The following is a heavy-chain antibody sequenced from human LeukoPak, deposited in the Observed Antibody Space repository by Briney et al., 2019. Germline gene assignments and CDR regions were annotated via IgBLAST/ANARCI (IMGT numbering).Heavy chain of an antibody. CDR2: ISSSGSTI. CDR3: ARDRHCSGGSCSTGIFDY. V-gene: IGHV3-48*03. D-gene: IGHD2-15*01. CDR1: GFTFSSYE. Sequence: PGGSLRLSCAASGFTFSSYEMNWVHQAPGKGLEWVSYISSSGSTIYYADSVKGRLTISRDNAKNSLYLQMNSLRAEDTAVYYCARDRHCSGGSCSTGIFDYWGQGTLVTVSS. J-gene: IGHJ4*02.